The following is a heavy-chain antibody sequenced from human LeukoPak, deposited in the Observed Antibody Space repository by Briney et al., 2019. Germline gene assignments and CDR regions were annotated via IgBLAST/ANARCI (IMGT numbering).Heavy chain of an antibody. V-gene: IGHV4-34*01. D-gene: IGHD5-18*01. CDR3: ARRHQRAHSYGQPFDY. CDR1: GGSFSGYY. CDR2: INHSGST. J-gene: IGHJ4*02. Sequence: PSETLSLTCAVYGGSFSGYYWSWIRQPPGKGLEWLGEINHSGSTNYNPSLKSRVTISVDPSKNQFSLKVTSVTAADTAVYYCARRHQRAHSYGQPFDYWGQGTLVTVSS.